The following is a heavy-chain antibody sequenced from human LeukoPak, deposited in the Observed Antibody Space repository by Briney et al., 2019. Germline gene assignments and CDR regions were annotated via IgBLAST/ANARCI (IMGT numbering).Heavy chain of an antibody. CDR2: IQHTGGT. D-gene: IGHD2-8*01. V-gene: IGHV4-30-2*03. CDR3: ARHRGPIVLMVYAWDY. J-gene: IGHJ4*02. Sequence: SETLSLTCTVSGGSISSDGYYWSWIRQPPGKGPEWIGHIQHTGGTYYNPSLKSRVTISVDTSKNQFSLKLSSVTAADTAVYYCARHRGPIVLMVYAWDYWGQGTLVTVSS. CDR1: GGSISSDGYY.